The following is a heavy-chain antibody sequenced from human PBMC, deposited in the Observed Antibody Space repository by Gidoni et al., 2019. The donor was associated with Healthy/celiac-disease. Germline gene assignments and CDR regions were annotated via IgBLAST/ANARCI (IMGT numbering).Heavy chain of an antibody. D-gene: IGHD1-26*01. J-gene: IGHJ6*02. Sequence: QLQLQESGPGLVKPSQTLSLTCTVSGGSISIGGYYWSWIRQHPGKGLEWIGYIYYSGSTYYNPALKSRVTISVDTSKNQFSLKLSSVTAADTAVYYCARDWVGSLYYYGMDVWGQGTTVTVSS. CDR1: GGSISIGGYY. V-gene: IGHV4-31*03. CDR3: ARDWVGSLYYYGMDV. CDR2: IYYSGST.